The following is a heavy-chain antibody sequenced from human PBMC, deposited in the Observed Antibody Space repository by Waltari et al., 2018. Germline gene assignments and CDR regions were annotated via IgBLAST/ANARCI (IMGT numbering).Heavy chain of an antibody. CDR2: LIPILGIA. D-gene: IGHD6-13*01. Sequence: QVQLVQSGAEVKKPGSSVKVSCKASGGTFSSYAISWVRQAPGQGLEWMGMLIPILGIANNAQKCQGRGTITADKSTSTAYMELSSLRSEDTAVYYCARDAAASGAFDIWGQGTMVTVSS. CDR3: ARDAAASGAFDI. CDR1: GGTFSSYA. J-gene: IGHJ3*02. V-gene: IGHV1-69*09.